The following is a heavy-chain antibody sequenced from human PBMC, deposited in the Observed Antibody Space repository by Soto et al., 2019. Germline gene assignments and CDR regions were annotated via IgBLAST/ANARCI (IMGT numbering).Heavy chain of an antibody. CDR2: IWFDGSNK. V-gene: IGHV3-33*01. Sequence: GGSLRLSCAASGFTFSSYGMHWVRQAPGKGLEWVAVIWFDGSNKYYADSVKGRFTISRDNSKNTLYLQMNSLRAEDTAVYYCARVAYSSGWSEWFDPWGQGTLVTVSS. D-gene: IGHD6-19*01. CDR1: GFTFSSYG. CDR3: ARVAYSSGWSEWFDP. J-gene: IGHJ5*02.